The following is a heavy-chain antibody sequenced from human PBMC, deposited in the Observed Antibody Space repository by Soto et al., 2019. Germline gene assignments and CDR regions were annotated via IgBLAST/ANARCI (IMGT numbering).Heavy chain of an antibody. CDR3: ARDFGSNLAYCGGDCYQPSFDI. J-gene: IGHJ3*02. Sequence: SVKVSCKASGGTFSSYAISWVRQAPGQGLEWMGGIIPIFGTANYAQKFQGRVTITADKSTSTAYVELSSLRSEDTAVYYCARDFGSNLAYCGGDCYQPSFDIWGQGTMVTVSS. CDR2: IIPIFGTA. CDR1: GGTFSSYA. V-gene: IGHV1-69*06. D-gene: IGHD2-21*02.